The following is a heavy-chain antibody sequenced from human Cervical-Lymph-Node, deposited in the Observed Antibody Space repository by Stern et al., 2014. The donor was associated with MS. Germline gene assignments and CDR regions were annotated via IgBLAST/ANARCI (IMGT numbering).Heavy chain of an antibody. Sequence: DQLVESGGGVVQPGRSLRLSCEASGLNFSSYGMHWVRQAPGKEPEWVAVISKDGSKKYYAGSVKGRFTVSRDNSKNTLFLQMNSLRREDTAVYYCAKAWGHWGQGTLVIVSS. CDR2: ISKDGSKK. CDR1: GLNFSSYG. J-gene: IGHJ4*02. V-gene: IGHV3-30*18. D-gene: IGHD7-27*01. CDR3: AKAWGH.